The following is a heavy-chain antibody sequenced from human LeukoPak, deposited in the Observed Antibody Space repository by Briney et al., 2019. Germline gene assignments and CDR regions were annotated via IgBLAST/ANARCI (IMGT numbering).Heavy chain of an antibody. D-gene: IGHD1-7*01. CDR3: ARAYGNYSPWVL. Sequence: SETLSLTCTVSGGSISGYYWSWIRQTPGKGLEWIGYMYSSGNSNYNPSLKSRVTISGDSSKSQFSLRLNSVTAADTAVYYCARAYGNYSPWVLWGQGTLVTVSS. V-gene: IGHV4-59*01. J-gene: IGHJ4*02. CDR2: MYSSGNS. CDR1: GGSISGYY.